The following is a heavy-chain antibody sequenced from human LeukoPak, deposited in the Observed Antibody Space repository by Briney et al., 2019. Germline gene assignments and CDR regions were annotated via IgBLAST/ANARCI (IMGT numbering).Heavy chain of an antibody. CDR1: GYTFTSHA. D-gene: IGHD2-2*01. Sequence: ASVKVSCKASGYTFTSHAMNWVRQAPGQGLEWMGWINTNTGNPTYAQGFTGRFVFSLDTSVSTAYLQISSLKAEDTAVYYCARPAAVYYYYYYMDVWGKGTTVTVSS. CDR3: ARPAAVYYYYYYMDV. J-gene: IGHJ6*03. CDR2: INTNTGNP. V-gene: IGHV7-4-1*02.